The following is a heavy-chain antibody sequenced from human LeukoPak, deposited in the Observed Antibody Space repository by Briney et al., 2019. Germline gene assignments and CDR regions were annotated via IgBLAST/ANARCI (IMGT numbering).Heavy chain of an antibody. CDR1: GGSINSFY. CDR2: VSTTGRT. V-gene: IGHV4-4*07. Sequence: SETLSLTCTVSGGSINSFYWSWIRQPAGKGLEWIGRVSTTGRTFPKPSLSSRVTMSVDTSKNQFSLRLASVTAADTAVYYCARDIAVPYYNYYYMDIWGKGTAVTVSS. D-gene: IGHD6-19*01. J-gene: IGHJ6*03. CDR3: ARDIAVPYYNYYYMDI.